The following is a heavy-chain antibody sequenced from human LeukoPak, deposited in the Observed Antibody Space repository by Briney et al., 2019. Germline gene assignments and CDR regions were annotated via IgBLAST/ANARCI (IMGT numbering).Heavy chain of an antibody. V-gene: IGHV4-34*01. J-gene: IGHJ4*02. CDR3: ARGLEYSSSSPFDY. Sequence: PSETLSHTCAVYGGSFSGYYWSWIRQPPGKGLEWIGEIHHSGSTNYNPSLKSRVTISVDTCKNQFSLKLSSVTAADTAVYYCARGLEYSSSSPFDYWGQGTLVTVSS. D-gene: IGHD6-6*01. CDR2: IHHSGST. CDR1: GGSFSGYY.